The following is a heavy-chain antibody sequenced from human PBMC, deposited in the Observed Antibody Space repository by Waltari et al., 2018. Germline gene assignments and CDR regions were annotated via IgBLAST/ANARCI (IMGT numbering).Heavy chain of an antibody. D-gene: IGHD6-19*01. Sequence: QVQLQQWGAGLLKPSETLSLTCGVLGVPFTGYYWVGFGQSPGKGLEWIGEISHNGGPNYNPSLQGRVTISKDMSKNQVSLNLSSVTVADTAVYYCARVISARWFDPWGQGTLVTVSS. J-gene: IGHJ5*02. V-gene: IGHV4-34*01. CDR2: ISHNGGP. CDR1: GVPFTGYY. CDR3: ARVISARWFDP.